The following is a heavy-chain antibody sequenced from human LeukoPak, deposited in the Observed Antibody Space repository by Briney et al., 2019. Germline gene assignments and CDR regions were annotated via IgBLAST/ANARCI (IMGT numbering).Heavy chain of an antibody. V-gene: IGHV3-21*01. Sequence: GGSLRLSCAASGFTFSSYSMNWVRQAPGKGLEWVSSISSSSSYIYYADSVKGRFTISRDNAKNSLYLQMNSLRAEDTAVYYCARDLIWYYYGSSGYSWGQGTLVTVSS. CDR2: ISSSSSYI. CDR1: GFTFSSYS. D-gene: IGHD3-22*01. J-gene: IGHJ4*02. CDR3: ARDLIWYYYGSSGYS.